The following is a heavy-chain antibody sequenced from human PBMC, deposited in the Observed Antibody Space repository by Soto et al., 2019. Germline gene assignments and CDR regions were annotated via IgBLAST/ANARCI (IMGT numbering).Heavy chain of an antibody. CDR3: AKGILWFGELS. D-gene: IGHD3-10*01. Sequence: QVQLVESGGGVVQPGRSLRLSCAASGFTFSSYGMHWVRQAPGKGLEWVAVISYDGSNKYYADSVKGRFTISRDNSKNTLYLLMNSLRAEDTAVYYCAKGILWFGELSWGQGTMVTVSS. V-gene: IGHV3-30*18. CDR1: GFTFSSYG. CDR2: ISYDGSNK. J-gene: IGHJ3*01.